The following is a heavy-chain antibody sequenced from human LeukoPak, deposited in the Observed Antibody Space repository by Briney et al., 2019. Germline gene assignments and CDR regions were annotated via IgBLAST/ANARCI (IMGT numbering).Heavy chain of an antibody. J-gene: IGHJ4*02. Sequence: GGSLRLSCAISGFTVNHNYMSWVRGAPGKGLEWVSVIYSGGSTYYTDAVKGRFTISRHDSENTLYLQMNSLRVEDTAVYYCAAASDGAIGYYYYWGQGTLVTVCS. CDR3: AAASDGAIGYYYY. CDR2: IYSGGST. CDR1: GFTVNHNY. D-gene: IGHD3-22*01. V-gene: IGHV3-53*04.